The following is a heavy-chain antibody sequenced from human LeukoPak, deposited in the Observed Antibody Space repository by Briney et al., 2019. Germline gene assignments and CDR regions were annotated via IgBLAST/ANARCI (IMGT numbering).Heavy chain of an antibody. Sequence: PSETLSLTCTVSGGSISSYYWSWIRQPPGKGLEWIGYIYYSGSTNYNPSLKSRVPISVDTSKNQFSLKLSSVTAADTAVYYCARNNPASRGVDYWGQGTLVTVSS. CDR3: ARNNPASRGVDY. CDR2: IYYSGST. CDR1: GGSISSYY. J-gene: IGHJ4*02. D-gene: IGHD1/OR15-1a*01. V-gene: IGHV4-59*01.